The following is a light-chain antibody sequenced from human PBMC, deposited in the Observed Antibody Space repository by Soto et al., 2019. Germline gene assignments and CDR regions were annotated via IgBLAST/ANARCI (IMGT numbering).Light chain of an antibody. CDR2: EGS. CDR3: CSYAGSSTL. J-gene: IGLJ1*01. V-gene: IGLV2-23*01. CDR1: CSDVGSYNL. Sequence: QSVLGQPASVSGSPGQSITISCAGTCSDVGSYNLVSWYQQHPGKAPKLMIYEGSKRPSGVSNRFSGSKSGNTASLTISGLQAEDEADYYCCSYAGSSTLFGTGTKVTVL.